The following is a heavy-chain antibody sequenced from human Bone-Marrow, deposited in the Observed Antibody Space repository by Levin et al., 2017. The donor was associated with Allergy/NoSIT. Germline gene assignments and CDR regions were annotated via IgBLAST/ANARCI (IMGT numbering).Heavy chain of an antibody. J-gene: IGHJ5*02. D-gene: IGHD2-15*01. V-gene: IGHV7-4-1*02. CDR1: GYTFTSNA. Sequence: GESLKISCKASGYTFTSNAINWVRQAPGQGLEWMGWINTNTGNPTYAQDFTGRFVFSLDTSASTAYLQISGLKAEDTAVYYCARRRLSGYCSGGRCYLPDNWFDPWGQGTLVTVSS. CDR3: ARRRLSGYCSGGRCYLPDNWFDP. CDR2: INTNTGNP.